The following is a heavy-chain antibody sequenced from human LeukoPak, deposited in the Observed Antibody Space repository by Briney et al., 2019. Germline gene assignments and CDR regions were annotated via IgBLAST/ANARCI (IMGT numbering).Heavy chain of an antibody. D-gene: IGHD3-16*01. V-gene: IGHV1-46*01. Sequence: ASVKVSCKASGYTFTSYDMHWVRQAPGQGLEWMGIINPSGRSTSYTQKFQGRVTMTEDTSTDTAYMELSSLRSEDTAVYYCATYTNAYWGQGTLVAVSS. CDR1: GYTFTSYD. CDR2: INPSGRST. CDR3: ATYTNAY. J-gene: IGHJ4*02.